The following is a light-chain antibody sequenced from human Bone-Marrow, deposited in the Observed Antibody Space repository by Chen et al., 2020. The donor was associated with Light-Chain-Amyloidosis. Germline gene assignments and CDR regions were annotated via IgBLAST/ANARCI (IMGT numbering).Light chain of an antibody. CDR1: SSNIGAGYD. V-gene: IGLV1-40*01. CDR2: GND. J-gene: IGLJ3*02. Sequence: QSVLTQPPSVSGAPGQRVTISCTGTSSNIGAGYDVHWYQQLPGTAPKLLIYGNDNRPSGVPGRFAASKSGTSASLAITGLQAEDEADYYCRSYDTTLSGSVFGGGTKLTVL. CDR3: RSYDTTLSGSV.